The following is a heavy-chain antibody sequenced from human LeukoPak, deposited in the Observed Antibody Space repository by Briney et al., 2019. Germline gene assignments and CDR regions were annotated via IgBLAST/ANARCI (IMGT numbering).Heavy chain of an antibody. V-gene: IGHV3-7*01. D-gene: IGHD3-10*01. Sequence: GGSLRLSCAASGFTFSGYWMSWVRQAPGKGLEWVANIKQDGSEKYYVDSVKGRFTISRDNAKNSLYLQMNSLRAEDTAVYYCARDHGEFDYWGQGTLVTVSS. J-gene: IGHJ4*02. CDR1: GFTFSGYW. CDR2: IKQDGSEK. CDR3: ARDHGEFDY.